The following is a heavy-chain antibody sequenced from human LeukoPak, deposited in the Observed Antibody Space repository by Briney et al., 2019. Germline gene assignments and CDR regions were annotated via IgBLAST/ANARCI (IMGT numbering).Heavy chain of an antibody. J-gene: IGHJ4*02. Sequence: PSETLSLTCTVSGGSISSYYLSWIRQPPGQGLEWIGYIYYSGSTNYNPSLKSRVTISVDTSKNQFSLKLSSVTAADTAVYYCARTTVGAATDYWGQGTLVTVSS. V-gene: IGHV4-59*01. D-gene: IGHD4-23*01. CDR3: ARTTVGAATDY. CDR1: GGSISSYY. CDR2: IYYSGST.